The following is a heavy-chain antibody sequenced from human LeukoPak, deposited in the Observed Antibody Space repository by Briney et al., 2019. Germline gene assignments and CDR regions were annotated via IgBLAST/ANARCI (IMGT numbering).Heavy chain of an antibody. D-gene: IGHD2-2*01. Sequence: TSSETLSLTCTVSGGSIGSGGYYWSWIRQHPGKGLEWIGYIYYSGSTYYNPSLKSRVTISVDTSKNQFSLKLSSVTAADTAVYYCARGPRYCSSTSCYLDYWGQGTLVTVSS. J-gene: IGHJ4*02. CDR2: IYYSGST. V-gene: IGHV4-31*03. CDR1: GGSIGSGGYY. CDR3: ARGPRYCSSTSCYLDY.